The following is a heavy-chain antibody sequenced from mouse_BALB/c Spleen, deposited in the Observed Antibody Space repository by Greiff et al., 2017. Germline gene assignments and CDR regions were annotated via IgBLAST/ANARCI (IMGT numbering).Heavy chain of an antibody. D-gene: IGHD2-2*01. CDR3: TRGGYDGTWFAY. Sequence: VKLMESGAELVKPGASVKLSCKASGYTFTSYYMYWVKQRPGQGLEWIGEINPSNGGTNFNEKFKSKATLTVDKSSSTAYMQLSSLTSEDSAVYYCTRGGYDGTWFAYWGQGTLVTVSA. CDR1: GYTFTSYY. J-gene: IGHJ3*01. CDR2: INPSNGGT. V-gene: IGHV1S81*02.